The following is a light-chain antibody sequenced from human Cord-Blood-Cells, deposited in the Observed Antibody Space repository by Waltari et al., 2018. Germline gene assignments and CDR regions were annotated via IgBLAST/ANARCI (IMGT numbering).Light chain of an antibody. J-gene: IGLJ1*01. CDR1: SSDVGGSNY. CDR3: SSYTSSSTSLYV. CDR2: DVS. Sequence: QSALTQPASVSGSPGQSLTISCTGTSSDVGGSNYVSWHQQHPGKAPKLMIYDVSNRPSGVSNRFSGSKSGNTASLTISGLQAEDEADYYCSSYTSSSTSLYVFGTGTKVTVL. V-gene: IGLV2-14*01.